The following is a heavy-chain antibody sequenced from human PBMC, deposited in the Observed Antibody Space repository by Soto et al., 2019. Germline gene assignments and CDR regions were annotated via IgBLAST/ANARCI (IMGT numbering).Heavy chain of an antibody. Sequence: PSETLSLTCNVSGGFINGDYWSWIRQPPGKGLEYIGYIYYTGRANYNPSLTSRVTMSVDTSKNQFSLKLSSVTAADTAVYYCARGPYGDFYSLDCWGQGTLVTVSS. D-gene: IGHD4-17*01. CDR3: ARGPYGDFYSLDC. CDR1: GGFINGDY. J-gene: IGHJ4*02. V-gene: IGHV4-59*01. CDR2: IYYTGRA.